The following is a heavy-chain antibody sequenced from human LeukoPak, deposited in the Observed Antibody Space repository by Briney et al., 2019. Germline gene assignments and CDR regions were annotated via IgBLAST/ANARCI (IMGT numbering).Heavy chain of an antibody. CDR2: IYSGGST. J-gene: IGHJ4*02. V-gene: IGHV3-53*01. CDR3: ARGPAGYN. Sequence: GGSLRLSRAASGFTVSSNHMSWVRQAPGKGLEWVSVIYSGGSTDYADSVKGRFTISRDNLKNTLYLQMNSLRAEDTAVYYCARGPAGYNWGQGTLVTFSS. D-gene: IGHD1-1*01. CDR1: GFTVSSNH.